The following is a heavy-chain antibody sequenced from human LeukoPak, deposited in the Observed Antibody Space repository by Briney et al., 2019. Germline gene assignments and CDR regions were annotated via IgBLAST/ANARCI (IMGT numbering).Heavy chain of an antibody. CDR1: GFTVSSNY. D-gene: IGHD2-2*01. J-gene: IGHJ4*02. V-gene: IGHV3-23*01. CDR2: ISGSGGST. CDR3: AKGSCSSISCYGDY. Sequence: GGSLRLSCAASGFTVSSNYMSWVRQAPGKGLEWVSAISGSGGSTYYADSVKGRFTISRDNSKNTLYLQMNSLRAEDTAVYYCAKGSCSSISCYGDYWGQGTLVTVSS.